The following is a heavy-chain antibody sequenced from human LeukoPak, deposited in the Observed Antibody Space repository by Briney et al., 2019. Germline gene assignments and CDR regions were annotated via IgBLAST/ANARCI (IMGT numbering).Heavy chain of an antibody. CDR2: ISSNGGST. J-gene: IGHJ4*02. CDR1: GFTFGGYA. Sequence: PGGSLRLSCSASGFTFGGYAMHWVRQAPGKGLEFVSAISSNGGSTYYADSVKGRFTISRDNSKNTLYLQVSSLRADDTAVYYCVKNGIYSSGWYGGYFDYWGQGTLVTVPS. V-gene: IGHV3-64D*09. CDR3: VKNGIYSSGWYGGYFDY. D-gene: IGHD6-19*01.